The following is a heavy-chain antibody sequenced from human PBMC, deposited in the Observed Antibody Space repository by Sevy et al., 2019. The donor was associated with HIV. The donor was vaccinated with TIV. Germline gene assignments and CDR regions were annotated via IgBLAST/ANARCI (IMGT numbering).Heavy chain of an antibody. CDR3: ATTKDYYESSGSPFDY. J-gene: IGHJ4*02. V-gene: IGHV1-24*01. CDR2: FDPEDGET. CDR1: GYTLTKLS. Sequence: ASVKVSCKVSGYTLTKLSMHWVRQGPGKVLEWIGSFDPEDGETIYAQKFQGRVTMTEDTSTDTAHMELRSLKSEDTAVYYCATTKDYYESSGSPFDYWGQGTLVTVSS. D-gene: IGHD3-22*01.